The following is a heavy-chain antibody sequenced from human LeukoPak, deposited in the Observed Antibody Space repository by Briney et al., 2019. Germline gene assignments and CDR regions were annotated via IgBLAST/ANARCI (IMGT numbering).Heavy chain of an antibody. D-gene: IGHD3-10*01. Sequence: PGRSLRLSCAASGFTFSAYNMHWVRQAPGKGLEWLAVISYHGSDKYYADSVKGRFTISRDNPKNTLYLEMISLRPEDTAIYYCAKARAGTYGEFFNYWGQGALVTASP. J-gene: IGHJ4*02. CDR3: AKARAGTYGEFFNY. V-gene: IGHV3-30*01. CDR2: ISYHGSDK. CDR1: GFTFSAYN.